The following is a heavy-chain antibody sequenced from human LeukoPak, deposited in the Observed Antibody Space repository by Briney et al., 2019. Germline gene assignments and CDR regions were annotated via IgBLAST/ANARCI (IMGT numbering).Heavy chain of an antibody. Sequence: SVKVSCKASGGTFSSYAISWVRQAPGQGLEWMGRIIPILGIANYAQKFQGRVTITADKSTSTAYMELSSLRSEDTAVYYCASPGPYYYDSSGYQYFDYWGQGTLVTVSS. CDR1: GGTFSSYA. CDR3: ASPGPYYYDSSGYQYFDY. V-gene: IGHV1-69*04. J-gene: IGHJ4*02. D-gene: IGHD3-22*01. CDR2: IIPILGIA.